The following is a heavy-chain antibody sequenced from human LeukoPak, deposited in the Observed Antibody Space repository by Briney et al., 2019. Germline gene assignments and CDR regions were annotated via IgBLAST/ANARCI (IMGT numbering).Heavy chain of an antibody. CDR3: VRGRLLRSTKYFDS. J-gene: IGHJ4*02. V-gene: IGHV3-74*01. CDR1: GFAFSAYW. Sequence: GGSLGLSCAASGFAFSAYWMHWARPAPGKGLEWVSRINEDATTITYADSVKGRFIISRDNSKRSLYLQMNNLRAEDTAVYYCVRGRLLRSTKYFDSWGQGALVTVSS. CDR2: INEDATTI. D-gene: IGHD2-21*02.